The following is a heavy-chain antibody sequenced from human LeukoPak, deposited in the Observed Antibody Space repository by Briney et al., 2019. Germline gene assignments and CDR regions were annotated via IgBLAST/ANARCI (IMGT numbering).Heavy chain of an antibody. V-gene: IGHV1-69*13. CDR2: IIPIFGTA. J-gene: IGHJ5*02. CDR3: LLRLRFPGFDP. D-gene: IGHD3-3*01. Sequence: SVKVSCKASGGTFSSYAISSVRQAPGQGLEWMGGIIPIFGTANYAQKFQGRVTITADASTSTAYMGLSSLRSEDTGLFYCLLRLRFPGFDPWGQGTLVTVSS. CDR1: GGTFSSYA.